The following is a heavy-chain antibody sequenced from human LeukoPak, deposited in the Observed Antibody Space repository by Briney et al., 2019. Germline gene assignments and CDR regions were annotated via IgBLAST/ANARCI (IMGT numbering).Heavy chain of an antibody. V-gene: IGHV3-23*01. Sequence: PGGSLRLSCAASGFTFSSYAMSWVRQAPGKGLEWVSAISGSGGSTYYADSVKGRFTISRDNSKNTLYLQMNSLRAENTAVYYCAKDGIVVVVAATPDYWGQGTLVTVSS. D-gene: IGHD2-15*01. CDR3: AKDGIVVVVAATPDY. CDR2: ISGSGGST. J-gene: IGHJ4*02. CDR1: GFTFSSYA.